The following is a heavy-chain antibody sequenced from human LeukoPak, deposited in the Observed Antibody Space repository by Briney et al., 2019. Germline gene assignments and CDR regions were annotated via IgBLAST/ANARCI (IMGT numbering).Heavy chain of an antibody. D-gene: IGHD1-14*01. CDR1: GFTFSNYA. J-gene: IGHJ4*02. Sequence: PGVSLRLSCAASGFTFSNYAMSWVRQAPGKGLESVSYISPSGTDISYADSVKGRFTISRDNAKNSLYLQMNSLRAEDTAVYYCSRDPRNLDYWGQGTLVTVSS. V-gene: IGHV3-11*01. CDR2: ISPSGTDI. CDR3: SRDPRNLDY.